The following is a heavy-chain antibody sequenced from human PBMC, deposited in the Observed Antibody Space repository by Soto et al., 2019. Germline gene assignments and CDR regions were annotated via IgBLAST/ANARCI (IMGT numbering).Heavy chain of an antibody. J-gene: IGHJ4*02. CDR1: GFTFSSYG. CDR2: ISYGGSNK. CDR3: ARDQPGYSYGYGLGY. D-gene: IGHD5-18*01. Sequence: GGSLRLSCAASGFTFSSYGMHWVRQAPGKGLEWVAVISYGGSNKYYADSVKGRFTISRDNAKNTLYLQMNSLRAEDTAVYYCARDQPGYSYGYGLGYWGQGTLVTVSS. V-gene: IGHV3-30*03.